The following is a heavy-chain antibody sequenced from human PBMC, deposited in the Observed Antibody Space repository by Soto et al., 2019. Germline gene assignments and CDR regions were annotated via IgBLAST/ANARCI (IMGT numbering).Heavy chain of an antibody. CDR2: IDKVGTDS. D-gene: IGHD3-10*01. CDR1: KFTFGGRS. CDR3: ARGWFGPDV. Sequence: EVQLVESGGGLVQPGGSLRRSCAASKFTFGGRSVHWVRQAPGKGLVWVSGIDKVGTDSTYADSVKGRFTSSRDNAKNTVYLQMNSLGVEDTAVYYCARGWFGPDVWGKGTTVTVSS. V-gene: IGHV3-74*01. J-gene: IGHJ6*03.